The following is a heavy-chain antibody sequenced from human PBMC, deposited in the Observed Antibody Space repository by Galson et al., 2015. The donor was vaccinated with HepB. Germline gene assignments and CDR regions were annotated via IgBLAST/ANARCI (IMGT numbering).Heavy chain of an antibody. V-gene: IGHV3-48*03. D-gene: IGHD4-17*01. J-gene: IGHJ6*02. CDR2: ISSSGSTI. CDR3: AAYGDSLLSYYGMDV. CDR1: GFTFSSYE. Sequence: SLRLSCAASGFTFSSYEMNWVRQAPGKGLEWVSYISSSGSTIYYADSVKGRFTISRDNAKNSLYLQMNSLRAEDTAVYYCAAYGDSLLSYYGMDVWGQGTTVTVSS.